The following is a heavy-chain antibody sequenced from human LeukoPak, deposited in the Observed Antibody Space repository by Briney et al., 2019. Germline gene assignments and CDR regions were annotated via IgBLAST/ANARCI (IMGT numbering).Heavy chain of an antibody. CDR3: TRHEAINGLRTYAFDI. J-gene: IGHJ3*02. CDR1: GFTFSGSA. V-gene: IGHV3-73*01. Sequence: GGSLRLSCAASGFTFSGSAMHWVRQASGKGLEWVGRIRSKANSYATAYAASVKGRFTISRDDSKNMAYLQMNSLKTEDTAVYYCTRHEAINGLRTYAFDIWGQGTMVTVSS. D-gene: IGHD2-8*01. CDR2: IRSKANSYAT.